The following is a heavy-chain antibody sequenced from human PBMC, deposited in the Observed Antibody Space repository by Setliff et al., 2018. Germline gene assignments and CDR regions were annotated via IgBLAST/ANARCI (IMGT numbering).Heavy chain of an antibody. J-gene: IGHJ4*02. V-gene: IGHV1-2*02. Sequence: ASVKVSCKASGYAFFGYFMNWVRQAPGQGPEWMGWINPDNGGTHSAPNFQGRVTMTGDTSITTAYMELSRLTSDDTAVYYCARVETSSSDFDNWGQGTLVTVSS. CDR2: INPDNGGT. CDR1: GYAFFGYF. CDR3: ARVETSSSDFDN. D-gene: IGHD6-6*01.